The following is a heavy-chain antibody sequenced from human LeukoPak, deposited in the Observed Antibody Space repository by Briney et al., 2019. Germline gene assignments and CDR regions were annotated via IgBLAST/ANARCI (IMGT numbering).Heavy chain of an antibody. CDR1: GFTFSSYA. J-gene: IGHJ3*02. D-gene: IGHD2-2*01. V-gene: IGHV3-23*01. CDR3: AKVGSYCSCTSCYDAFDI. Sequence: GGSLRLSCAASGFTFSSYAMSWVRQAPGKGLEWVSAISGSGGSTYYADSVKGRFTISRDNSKNTLYLQMNSLRAEDTAVYYCAKVGSYCSCTSCYDAFDIWGQGTMVTVSS. CDR2: ISGSGGST.